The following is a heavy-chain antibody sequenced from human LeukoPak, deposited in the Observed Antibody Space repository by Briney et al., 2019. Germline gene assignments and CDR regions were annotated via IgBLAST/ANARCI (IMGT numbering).Heavy chain of an antibody. CDR3: ARDLYVWGYCSSTSCYEGYMDV. V-gene: IGHV1-46*01. CDR2: INPSGGST. J-gene: IGHJ6*03. D-gene: IGHD2-2*01. Sequence: ASVKVSCKASGYTFTSYGISWVRQAPGQGLEWMGIINPSGGSTSYAQKFQGRVTMTRDMSTSTVYMELSSLRSEDTAVYYCARDLYVWGYCSSTSCYEGYMDVWGKGTTVTVSS. CDR1: GYTFTSYG.